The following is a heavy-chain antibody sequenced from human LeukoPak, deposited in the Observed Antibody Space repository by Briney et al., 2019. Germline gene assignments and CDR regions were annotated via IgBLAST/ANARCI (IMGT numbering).Heavy chain of an antibody. V-gene: IGHV1-18*01. Sequence: ASVKVSCKASGYTFTSYGISWVRQAPGQGLEWMGWISAYNGNTNYAQRLQGRVTMTTDTSTSTAYMELRSLRSDDTAVYYCARADPVYGSGEFDYWGQGTLVTVSS. J-gene: IGHJ4*02. CDR2: ISAYNGNT. CDR3: ARADPVYGSGEFDY. D-gene: IGHD3-10*01. CDR1: GYTFTSYG.